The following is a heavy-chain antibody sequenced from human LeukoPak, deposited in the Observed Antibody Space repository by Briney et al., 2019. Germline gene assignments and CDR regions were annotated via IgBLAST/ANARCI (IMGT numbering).Heavy chain of an antibody. J-gene: IGHJ5*02. V-gene: IGHV3-74*01. D-gene: IGHD3-22*01. CDR2: INSDGSST. Sequence: GGSLRLSCAASGFTFSSYWMHWVRQAPGKGLVWVSRINSDGSSTSYADSVKGRFTISRDNAKNTLYLQMNSLRAEDTAVYYRARGSSGYYNWFDPWGQGTLVTVSS. CDR1: GFTFSSYW. CDR3: ARGSSGYYNWFDP.